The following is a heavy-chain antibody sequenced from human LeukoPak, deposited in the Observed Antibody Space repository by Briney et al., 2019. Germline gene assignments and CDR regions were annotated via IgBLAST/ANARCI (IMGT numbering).Heavy chain of an antibody. V-gene: IGHV1-69*04. CDR3: ASGTTVTTYYYYGMDV. J-gene: IGHJ6*02. CDR1: GGTFSSYA. D-gene: IGHD4-17*01. Sequence: SVKVSCKASGGTFSSYAISWVRQAPGQGLEWMGMINPILGIANYAQKFQGRVTITADKSTSTAYMELSSLRSEDTAVYYCASGTTVTTYYYYGMDVWGQGTTVTVSS. CDR2: INPILGIA.